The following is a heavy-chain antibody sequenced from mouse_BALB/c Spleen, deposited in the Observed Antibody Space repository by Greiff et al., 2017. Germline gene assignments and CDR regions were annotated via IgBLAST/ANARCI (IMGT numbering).Heavy chain of an antibody. CDR3: ASWEAMDY. CDR1: GFNIKDTY. CDR2: IDPANGNT. D-gene: IGHD4-1*01. V-gene: IGHV14-3*02. J-gene: IGHJ4*01. Sequence: VQLKESGAELVKPGASVKLSCTASGFNIKDTYMHWVKQRPEQGLEWIGRIDPANGNTKYDPKFQGKATITADTSSNTAYLQLSSLTSEDTAVYYCASWEAMDYWGQGTSVTVSS.